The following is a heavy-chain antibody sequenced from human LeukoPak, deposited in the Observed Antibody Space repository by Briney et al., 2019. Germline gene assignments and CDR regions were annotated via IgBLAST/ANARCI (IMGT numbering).Heavy chain of an antibody. J-gene: IGHJ5*02. CDR2: TYYRSKWYN. CDR3: ARSLRSFDWLSSLPDYWFDP. Sequence: SQTLSLTCAISGDSVSRNSVAWNWIRQSPSKGLEWLGRTYYRSKWYNDYAVAVKSRITINPDTSKNQFSLQLNSVTPEDTAVYYCARSLRSFDWLSSLPDYWFDPWGQGTLVTVSS. D-gene: IGHD3-9*01. CDR1: GDSVSRNSVA. V-gene: IGHV6-1*01.